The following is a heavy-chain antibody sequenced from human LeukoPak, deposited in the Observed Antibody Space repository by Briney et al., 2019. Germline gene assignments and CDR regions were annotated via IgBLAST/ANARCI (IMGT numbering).Heavy chain of an antibody. Sequence: GATVRISCKASGYTFTDYYMHWVQQAPGKGLEWMGRVDPEDGETIYAEKFQGRVTITADTSTDTAYMELSSLRSEDTAVYYCAPVARPGTYCYDSSGYYPRGFDYWGQGTLVTVSS. CDR3: APVARPGTYCYDSSGYYPRGFDY. D-gene: IGHD3-22*01. V-gene: IGHV1-69-2*01. CDR2: VDPEDGET. CDR1: GYTFTDYY. J-gene: IGHJ4*02.